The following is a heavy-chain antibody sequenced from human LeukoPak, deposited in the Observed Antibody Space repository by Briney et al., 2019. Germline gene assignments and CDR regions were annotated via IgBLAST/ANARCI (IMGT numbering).Heavy chain of an antibody. Sequence: GSLRLSCAASGFTFSSYAMSWVRQAPGKGLEWIGNIFYTGSTKYNPSLKSRVTISVDTSKNQFSLKLSSVTAADTAMYYCARSAHYYYDSASYGVAFDVWGRGTLVTVSS. CDR1: GFTFSSYA. CDR2: IFYTGST. J-gene: IGHJ3*01. V-gene: IGHV4-59*01. CDR3: ARSAHYYYDSASYGVAFDV. D-gene: IGHD3-22*01.